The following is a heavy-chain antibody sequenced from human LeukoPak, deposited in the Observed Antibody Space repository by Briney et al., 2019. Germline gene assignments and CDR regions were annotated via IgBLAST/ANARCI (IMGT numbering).Heavy chain of an antibody. Sequence: GGSLRLSCAASGFTFTICAMNWFPQAPGKGLKWVSGISGSGSSTYYADSVKGRFTISRDSSKNTVYLQMNSLRAEDTAVYYCAKAEGSYKTLIDYWGQGTLVTVSS. D-gene: IGHD3-10*01. J-gene: IGHJ4*02. CDR1: GFTFTICA. V-gene: IGHV3-23*01. CDR2: ISGSGSST. CDR3: AKAEGSYKTLIDY.